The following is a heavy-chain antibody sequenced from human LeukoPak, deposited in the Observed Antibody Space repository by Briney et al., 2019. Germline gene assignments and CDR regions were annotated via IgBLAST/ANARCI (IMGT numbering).Heavy chain of an antibody. J-gene: IGHJ4*01. Sequence: AGGSLRLSCAASGFTFSNYRMSWVRQAPGKGLEWVAHINNDGSETYYVDSVKGRFTISRDNAKNSLYLQMNSLRVEDTAVYYCARDKVTYWGQGTLVTVSS. CDR2: INNDGSET. V-gene: IGHV3-7*01. CDR3: ARDKVTY. CDR1: GFTFSNYR.